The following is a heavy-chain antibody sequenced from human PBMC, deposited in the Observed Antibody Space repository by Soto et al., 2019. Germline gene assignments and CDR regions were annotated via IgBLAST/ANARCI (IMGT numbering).Heavy chain of an antibody. D-gene: IGHD3-3*01. V-gene: IGHV3-73*01. Sequence: TFSGSAMHWVRQASGKGLEWVGRIRSKANSYATAYAASVKGRFTISRDDSKNTAYLQMNSLKTEDTAVYYCTTYYDFWSGYLGTYGMDVWGQGTTVTVSS. CDR1: TFSGSA. CDR2: IRSKANSYAT. J-gene: IGHJ6*02. CDR3: TTYYDFWSGYLGTYGMDV.